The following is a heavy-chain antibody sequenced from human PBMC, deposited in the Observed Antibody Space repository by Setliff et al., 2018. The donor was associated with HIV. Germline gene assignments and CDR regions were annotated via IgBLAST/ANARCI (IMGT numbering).Heavy chain of an antibody. CDR1: GGSFSGYY. Sequence: SETLSLTCAVYGGSFSGYYWSWIRQPPGKGLEWIGEINHSGSTYYNPSLKSRAAISVDTSKNQISLKLSSVTAADTAVYYCASLDGSESPYIYYYYMDVWGKGTEVTVSS. V-gene: IGHV4-34*01. CDR2: INHSGST. D-gene: IGHD3-10*01. J-gene: IGHJ6*03. CDR3: ASLDGSESPYIYYYYMDV.